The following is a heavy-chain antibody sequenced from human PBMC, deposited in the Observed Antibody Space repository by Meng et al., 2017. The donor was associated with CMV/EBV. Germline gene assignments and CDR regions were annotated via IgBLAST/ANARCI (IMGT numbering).Heavy chain of an antibody. J-gene: IGHJ6*02. D-gene: IGHD2-2*01. CDR1: GYSISSGYY. CDR3: AGDQLTGMDV. V-gene: IGHV4-38-2*02. Sequence: SETLSLTCTVSGYSISSGYYWGWIRQPPGKGLEWIGSIYHSGSTYYNPSLKSRVTISVDTSKNQFSLKLSSVTAADTAVYYCAGDQLTGMDVWGQGTTVTVSS. CDR2: IYHSGST.